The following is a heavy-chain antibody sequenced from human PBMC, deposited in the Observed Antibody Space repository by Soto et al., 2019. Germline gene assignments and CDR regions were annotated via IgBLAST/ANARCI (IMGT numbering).Heavy chain of an antibody. V-gene: IGHV3-21*01. CDR3: ARDLGYCSGGSCYHSYFDY. CDR1: GFTFSSYS. J-gene: IGHJ4*02. CDR2: ISSSSSYI. Sequence: GGSLRLSCAASGFTFSSYSMNWVRQAPGKGLEWVSSISSSSSYIYYADTVKGRFTISRDNAKNSLYLQMNSLRAEDTAVYYCARDLGYCSGGSCYHSYFDYWGQGTLVTVSS. D-gene: IGHD2-15*01.